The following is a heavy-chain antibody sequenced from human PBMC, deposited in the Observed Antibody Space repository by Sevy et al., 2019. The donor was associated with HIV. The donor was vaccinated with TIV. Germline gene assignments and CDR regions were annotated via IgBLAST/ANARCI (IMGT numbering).Heavy chain of an antibody. Sequence: ETLSLTCTVSGGSISTHYWSWIRQPPGKGLEWIGYIQYSGSTNNNPSLKSRVTISIDTSKNQFALKLGSVTAADTAVYYCARVGAWYYGSTGNAFDIWGQGTMVTVSS. D-gene: IGHD3-10*01. CDR1: GGSISTHY. V-gene: IGHV4-59*11. J-gene: IGHJ3*02. CDR3: ARVGAWYYGSTGNAFDI. CDR2: IQYSGST.